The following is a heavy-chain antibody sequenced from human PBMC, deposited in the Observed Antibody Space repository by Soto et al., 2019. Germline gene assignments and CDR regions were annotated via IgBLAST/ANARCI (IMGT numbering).Heavy chain of an antibody. D-gene: IGHD3-3*01. CDR3: ARAGVLGVDRNYMDV. Sequence: PGGSLRLSCAASGFTFSSYSMNWVRQAPGKGLEWVSSISSSSSYIYYADSVKGRFTISRDNAKNSLYLQMNSLRAEDTAVYYCARAGVLGVDRNYMDVWGKGTTVTVSS. CDR2: ISSSSSYI. V-gene: IGHV3-21*01. CDR1: GFTFSSYS. J-gene: IGHJ6*03.